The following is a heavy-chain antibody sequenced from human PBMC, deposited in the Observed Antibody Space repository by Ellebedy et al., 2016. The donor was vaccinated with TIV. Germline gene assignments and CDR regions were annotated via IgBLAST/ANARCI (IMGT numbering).Heavy chain of an antibody. CDR3: ARVSKVDGDGINFDY. D-gene: IGHD5-24*01. V-gene: IGHV3-74*01. CDR1: GFTFSKYW. J-gene: IGHJ4*02. CDR2: IKSDENGA. Sequence: PGGSLRLSCVVSGFTFSKYWMHWVRHVPGKGLVWVSRIKSDENGATYADSVKGRFTISRDNAKNTLYLEMRNLRVEETAVYYCARVSKVDGDGINFDYWGQGSLVIVSS.